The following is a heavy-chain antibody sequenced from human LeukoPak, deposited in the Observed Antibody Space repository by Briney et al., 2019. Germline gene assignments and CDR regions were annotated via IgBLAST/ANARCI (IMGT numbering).Heavy chain of an antibody. CDR2: ISSSSSYI. D-gene: IGHD6-13*01. CDR1: GFTFSSYA. J-gene: IGHJ4*02. V-gene: IGHV3-21*06. Sequence: GGSLRLSCAASGFTFSSYAMSWVRQAPGKGLEWVSSISSSSSYIYYADSVKGRFTISRDNAQNSLNLQMNNLRVEDTAVYYCVRDQGSRAGSDYWGQGTRVTVSS. CDR3: VRDQGSRAGSDY.